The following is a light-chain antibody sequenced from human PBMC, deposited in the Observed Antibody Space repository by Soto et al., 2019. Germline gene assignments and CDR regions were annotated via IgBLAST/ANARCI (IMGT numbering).Light chain of an antibody. J-gene: IGLJ3*02. CDR2: DVS. CDR3: SSYTSSRTQV. Sequence: QSALTQPASVSGSPGQSITISCTGTSSDIGGYNYVSWYQHHPGKAPKLIIYDVSNRASGISNRFSGSKSGNTASLTISGLQAEDEADYYCSSYTSSRTQVFGGGTKLTVL. CDR1: SSDIGGYNY. V-gene: IGLV2-14*03.